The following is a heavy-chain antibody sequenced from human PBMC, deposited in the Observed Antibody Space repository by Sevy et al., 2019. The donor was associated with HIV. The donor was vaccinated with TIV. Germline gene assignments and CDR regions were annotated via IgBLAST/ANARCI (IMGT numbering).Heavy chain of an antibody. J-gene: IGHJ6*02. CDR3: ANSRGRYEGSSWLYYYYLMDV. CDR2: ISNDGSDK. V-gene: IGHV3-30*18. CDR1: GFTFSRYG. D-gene: IGHD6-13*01. Sequence: GGSLRLSCAAAGFTFSRYGMHWARQAPGKGLEWVAVISNDGSDKEYADSVKGRFTVSRDNSKGTGYLQMNSLRPEDTAVYYCANSRGRYEGSSWLYYYYLMDVWGQGTTVTVSS.